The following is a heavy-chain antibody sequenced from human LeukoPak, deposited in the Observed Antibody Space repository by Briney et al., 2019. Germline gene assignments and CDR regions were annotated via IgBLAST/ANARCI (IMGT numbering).Heavy chain of an antibody. CDR3: ARAYGYYYDSSGYYRGSDFDY. CDR2: ISAYNGNT. CDR1: GYTFTSYG. V-gene: IGHV1-18*01. Sequence: ASVKVSCKASGYTFTSYGIRWVRQAPGQGLEWMGWISAYNGNTNYAQKLQGRVTMTTDTSTSTAYMELRSLRSDDTAVYYCARAYGYYYDSSGYYRGSDFDYWGQGTLVTVSS. D-gene: IGHD3-22*01. J-gene: IGHJ4*02.